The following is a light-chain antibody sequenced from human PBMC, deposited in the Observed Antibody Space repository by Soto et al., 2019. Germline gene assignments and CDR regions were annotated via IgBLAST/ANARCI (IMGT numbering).Light chain of an antibody. CDR1: QPVGSTY. V-gene: IGKV3-20*01. Sequence: EIVLTQSPGTLSLSPGESATLSCRASQPVGSTYLAWYQQQPGQAPRLLISGASNRATGIPDRFSGGGSGTDFTLTISRLEPEDFAVYYCQQYGSSVTFGQGTRLEIK. CDR2: GAS. CDR3: QQYGSSVT. J-gene: IGKJ5*01.